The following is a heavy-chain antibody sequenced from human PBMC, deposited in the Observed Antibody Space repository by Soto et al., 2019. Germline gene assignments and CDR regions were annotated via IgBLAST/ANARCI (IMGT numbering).Heavy chain of an antibody. CDR3: ARGVSSARPSYYYYGMDV. Sequence: GGSLRLSCAASGFTFSSYDMHWVRQATGKGLEWVSAIGTAGDTYYPGSVKGRFTISRENAKNSLYLQMNSLRAEDTAVYYCARGVSSARPSYYYYGMDVWGQGTTVTVSS. D-gene: IGHD2-15*01. V-gene: IGHV3-13*01. CDR1: GFTFSSYD. CDR2: IGTAGDT. J-gene: IGHJ6*02.